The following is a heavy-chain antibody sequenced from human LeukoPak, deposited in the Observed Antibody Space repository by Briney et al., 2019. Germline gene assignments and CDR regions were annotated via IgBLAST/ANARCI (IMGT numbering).Heavy chain of an antibody. D-gene: IGHD3-3*01. Sequence: GGSLRLSCAASGFTFSNAWMSWVRQAPGKGLEWVGRIKSKTDGGTTDYAAPVKGRFTISRDDSKNTLYLQMNSLKTEDTAVYYCTTSSKYYDFWSGYIHYYYMDVWGKGTTVTVSS. V-gene: IGHV3-15*01. CDR1: GFTFSNAW. J-gene: IGHJ6*03. CDR3: TTSSKYYDFWSGYIHYYYMDV. CDR2: IKSKTDGGTT.